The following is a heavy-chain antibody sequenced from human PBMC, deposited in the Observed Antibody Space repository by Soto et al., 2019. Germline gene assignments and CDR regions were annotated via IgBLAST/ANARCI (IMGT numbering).Heavy chain of an antibody. V-gene: IGHV4-30-4*01. Sequence: PSETLSLTCTVSGGSISGGVGGLYYWSWIRQPPGKGLEWIGYIYDSGSTYYNPSLKSRVTISVDTSKNQFSLRLSSVTAADTAVYYCAREVIPLTTDWYFDLWGRGTLFTVSS. CDR2: IYDSGST. CDR1: GGSISGGVGGLYY. J-gene: IGHJ2*01. D-gene: IGHD4-17*01. CDR3: AREVIPLTTDWYFDL.